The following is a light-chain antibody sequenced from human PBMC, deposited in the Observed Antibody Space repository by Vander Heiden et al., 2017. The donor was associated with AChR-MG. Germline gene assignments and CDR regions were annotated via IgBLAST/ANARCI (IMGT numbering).Light chain of an antibody. CDR2: AAA. CDR3: QQYNDWAPEA. Sequence: EVVMTQSPATLSLSPGEGATLSCRASQDVTSNIAWYQQKPGQAPRPLIYAAAIRATGIPARFSGSGSGTEFTLTISSLQSEDFATYYCQQYNDWAPEAFGGGTKVEIK. J-gene: IGKJ4*01. CDR1: QDVTSN. V-gene: IGKV3D-15*01.